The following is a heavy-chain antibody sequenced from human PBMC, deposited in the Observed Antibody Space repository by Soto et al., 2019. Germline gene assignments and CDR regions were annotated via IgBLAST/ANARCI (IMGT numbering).Heavy chain of an antibody. CDR1: GFSLTTSGVG. CDR2: IYWDDDR. Sequence: QITLKESGPTLVKPTQTLTLTCTFSGFSLTTSGVGVGWIRQPPGKALEWLVLIYWDDDRRYSPFLNSRLTITRDTSRNQVVLTMTNMDPVDTATYFCAHRHSTVTTYYFAYWGQGTLVTVSS. D-gene: IGHD4-17*01. CDR3: AHRHSTVTTYYFAY. J-gene: IGHJ4*02. V-gene: IGHV2-5*02.